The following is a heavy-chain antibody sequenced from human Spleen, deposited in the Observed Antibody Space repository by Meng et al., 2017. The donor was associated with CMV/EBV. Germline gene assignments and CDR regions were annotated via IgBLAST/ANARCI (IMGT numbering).Heavy chain of an antibody. CDR3: ARRSGSYYYYGMDV. Sequence: SETLSLTCTVFGYSISSGYSWGWIRQPPGKGLEWIGCIYHSGSTYYNPSLKSRVTISVDTSKNQFSLKLSSVTAADTAVYYCARRSGSYYYYGMDVWGQGTTVTVSS. J-gene: IGHJ6*02. CDR1: GYSISSGYS. D-gene: IGHD1-26*01. CDR2: IYHSGST. V-gene: IGHV4-38-2*02.